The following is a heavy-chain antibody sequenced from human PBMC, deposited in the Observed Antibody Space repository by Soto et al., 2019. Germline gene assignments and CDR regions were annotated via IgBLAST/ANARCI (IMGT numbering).Heavy chain of an antibody. V-gene: IGHV3-23*01. D-gene: IGHD3-22*01. J-gene: IGHJ5*02. Sequence: PGGSLRLSCAASGFAFSTYAMSWVRQAPGKGLEWVSGISGSGGSTNHADSVKGRLIISRDNSKNMVYLQMNSLRVEDTAVYYCTGAYYDINGYILDPWGQGTSVTVSS. CDR1: GFAFSTYA. CDR2: ISGSGGST. CDR3: TGAYYDINGYILDP.